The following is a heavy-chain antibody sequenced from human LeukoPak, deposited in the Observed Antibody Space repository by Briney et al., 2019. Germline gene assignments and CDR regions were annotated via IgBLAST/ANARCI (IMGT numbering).Heavy chain of an antibody. V-gene: IGHV1-3*01. D-gene: IGHD3-22*01. CDR2: INGGNGNT. J-gene: IGHJ1*01. Sequence: ASVKVSCKTSGYTFTSYGMHWVRQAPGQSLEWMGWINGGNGNTKYSEKFQGRVTIIRDTSASTAYMELSSLRSEDTAVYYCARVPLHDDSGHYYPHWGQGSLVTVSS. CDR3: ARVPLHDDSGHYYPH. CDR1: GYTFTSYG.